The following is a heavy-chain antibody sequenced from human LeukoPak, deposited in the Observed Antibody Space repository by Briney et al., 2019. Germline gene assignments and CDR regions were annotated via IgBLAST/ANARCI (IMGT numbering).Heavy chain of an antibody. D-gene: IGHD2/OR15-2a*01. Sequence: GASVKVSCKASGYTFTGYYMHWVRQAPGQGLEWMGIINPSGGSTSYAQKFQGRVTMTRDMSTSTVYMELSSLRSEDTAVHYCARDKENRNWFDPWGQGTLVTVSS. V-gene: IGHV1-46*01. CDR1: GYTFTGYY. CDR3: ARDKENRNWFDP. J-gene: IGHJ5*02. CDR2: INPSGGST.